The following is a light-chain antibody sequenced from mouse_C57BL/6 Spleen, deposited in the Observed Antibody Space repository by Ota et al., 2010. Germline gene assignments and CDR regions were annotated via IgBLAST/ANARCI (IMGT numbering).Light chain of an antibody. CDR1: SSVSY. CDR3: QQWSSYPWT. CDR2: DTS. V-gene: IGKV4-55*01. Sequence: HIVLTQSPAIMSASPGEKVTISCSASSSVSYMYWYQQKPGSSPRLLIYDTSNLASGVPVRFSGSGSGTSYSLTISRMEAEDAATYYCQQWSSYPWTFGGGTKLEIK. J-gene: IGKJ1*01.